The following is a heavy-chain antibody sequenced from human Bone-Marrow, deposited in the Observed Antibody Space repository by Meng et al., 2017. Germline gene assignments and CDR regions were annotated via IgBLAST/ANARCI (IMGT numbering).Heavy chain of an antibody. D-gene: IGHD3-9*01. Sequence: GESLKISCAASGFTFSSYSMNWVRQAPGKGLEWASSISSSSSYIYYADSVEGRFTISRDNAKNSLYLQMNSLRAEDTAVYYCARESHHYDILTGYYDYWGQGTLVTVSS. J-gene: IGHJ4*02. V-gene: IGHV3-21*01. CDR1: GFTFSSYS. CDR2: ISSSSSYI. CDR3: ARESHHYDILTGYYDY.